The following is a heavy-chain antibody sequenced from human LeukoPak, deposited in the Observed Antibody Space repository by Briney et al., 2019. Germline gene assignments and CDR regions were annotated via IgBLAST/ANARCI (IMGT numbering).Heavy chain of an antibody. CDR2: ISSSGGTI. J-gene: IGHJ4*02. CDR3: ARSTIVVVPAAMDY. Sequence: GGSLRLSCAASGFTFSDYYMSWIRQAPGKGLEGVSYISSSGGTIYYADSVKGRFTISRDNAKNSLYLQMNSLRAEDTAVYYCARSTIVVVPAAMDYWGQGTLVTVSS. D-gene: IGHD2-2*01. V-gene: IGHV3-11*01. CDR1: GFTFSDYY.